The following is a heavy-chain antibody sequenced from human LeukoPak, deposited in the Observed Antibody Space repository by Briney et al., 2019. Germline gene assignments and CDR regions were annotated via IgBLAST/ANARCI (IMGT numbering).Heavy chain of an antibody. CDR2: IYHSGST. CDR3: VRDSDDYYWALDF. J-gene: IGHJ4*02. Sequence: SETLSLTCAVSGGSISSSNWWSWVRQPPGKGLEWIGEIYHSGSTNYNPSLKSRITINPDTSRNQFSLQLNSVTPEDTAVYYCVRDSDDYYWALDFWGQGTPVTVSS. V-gene: IGHV4-4*02. CDR1: GGSISSSNW. D-gene: IGHD3-10*01.